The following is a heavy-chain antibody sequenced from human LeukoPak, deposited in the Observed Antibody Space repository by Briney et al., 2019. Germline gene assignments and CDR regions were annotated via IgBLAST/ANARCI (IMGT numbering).Heavy chain of an antibody. Sequence: PSETLSLTCTVSGGSVSSSSYYWGWIRQPPGKGLEWIGYIYYSGSTNYNPSLKSRVTISVDTSKNQFSLKLSSVTAADTAVYYCARVHSSSHYYYYYMDVWGKGTTVTVSS. V-gene: IGHV4-61*01. CDR3: ARVHSSSHYYYYYMDV. D-gene: IGHD6-6*01. CDR1: GGSVSSSSYY. CDR2: IYYSGST. J-gene: IGHJ6*03.